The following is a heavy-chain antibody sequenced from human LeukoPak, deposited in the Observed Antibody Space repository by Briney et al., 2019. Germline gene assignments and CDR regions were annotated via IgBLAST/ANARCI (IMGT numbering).Heavy chain of an antibody. CDR2: IKLFGDEQ. CDR3: ARALTTDHSGRWFDP. CDR1: GFIFSHYW. J-gene: IGHJ5*02. V-gene: IGHV3-7*01. D-gene: IGHD4-17*01. Sequence: GGSLRLSCEGSGFIFSHYWMSWLRQAPGKEPEWVAIIKLFGDEQYYGDSVKGRFIISRDNARNLLYLQMHSLRADDTAMYYCARALTTDHSGRWFDPWGQGTPVTVSS.